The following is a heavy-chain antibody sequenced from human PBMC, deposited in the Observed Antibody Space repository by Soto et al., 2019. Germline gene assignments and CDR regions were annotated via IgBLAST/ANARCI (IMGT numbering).Heavy chain of an antibody. V-gene: IGHV3-23*01. CDR1: GFTFSSYA. D-gene: IGHD1-1*01. CDR3: ARRLGSLPTANLDL. Sequence: PGGSLRLSCAASGFTFSSYAMSWVRQAPGKGLEWVSAISGSGGSTYYADSVKGRFTISRDNSKNTLYLQMNSLRAEDTAVYYCARRLGSLPTANLDLWGRGTLVTVSS. J-gene: IGHJ2*01. CDR2: ISGSGGST.